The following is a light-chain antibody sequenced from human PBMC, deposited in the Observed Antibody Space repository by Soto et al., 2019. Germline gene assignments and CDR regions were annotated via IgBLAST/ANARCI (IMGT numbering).Light chain of an antibody. Sequence: QSALTQPPSVSAAPGQKVTISCSGSSSNIGGNSVSWHQQLPGTAPKLLIYDDNKRPSGIPDRFSGSKSGTSATLGITGFQTGDEADYYCGSWDSSLSAYVFGTGTKVTV. CDR2: DDN. V-gene: IGLV1-51*01. CDR3: GSWDSSLSAYV. J-gene: IGLJ1*01. CDR1: SSNIGGNS.